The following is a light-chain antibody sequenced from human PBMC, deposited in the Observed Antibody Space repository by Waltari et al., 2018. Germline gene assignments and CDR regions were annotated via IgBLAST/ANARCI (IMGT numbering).Light chain of an antibody. Sequence: EIVMTQSPATLSVSPGERAPLSCRPSESVSSKLAWYQQRAGQAPRLLIYGASTRATGIPARFSGSGSGTEFTLTISSLQSEDFAVYFCQHYNNLPLTFGGGTKVEIK. V-gene: IGKV3-15*01. CDR2: GAS. CDR1: ESVSSK. CDR3: QHYNNLPLT. J-gene: IGKJ4*01.